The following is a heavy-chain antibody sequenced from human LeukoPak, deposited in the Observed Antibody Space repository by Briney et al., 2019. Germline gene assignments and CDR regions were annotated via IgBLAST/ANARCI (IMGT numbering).Heavy chain of an antibody. Sequence: GGSLRLSCAASGFTFSSYAMHWVRQAPGKGLEWVAVISYDGSNKYYADSVKGRFTISRDNAKNSLYLQMNSLRAEDTAVYYCARVAVIYQYYMDVWGRGTTVTVSS. V-gene: IGHV3-30-3*01. CDR1: GFTFSSYA. CDR2: ISYDGSNK. CDR3: ARVAVIYQYYMDV. J-gene: IGHJ6*03. D-gene: IGHD2-2*01.